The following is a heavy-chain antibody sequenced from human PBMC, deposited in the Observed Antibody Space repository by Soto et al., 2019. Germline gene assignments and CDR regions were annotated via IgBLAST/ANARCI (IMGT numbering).Heavy chain of an antibody. CDR1: GFTFSSYA. Sequence: EVQLLESGGGLVQPGGSLRLSCAASGFTFSSYAMSWVRQAPGKGLEWVSAISGSGGSTYYADSVKGRFTISRDNSKNTLYLQMNSLGAEDTAVYYCAKVGYCSGGSCYRDYYYYYGMDVWGQGTTVTVSS. V-gene: IGHV3-23*01. CDR3: AKVGYCSGGSCYRDYYYYYGMDV. D-gene: IGHD2-15*01. J-gene: IGHJ6*02. CDR2: ISGSGGST.